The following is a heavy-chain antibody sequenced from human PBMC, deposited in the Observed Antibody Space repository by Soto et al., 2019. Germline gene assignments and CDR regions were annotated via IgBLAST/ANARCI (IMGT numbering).Heavy chain of an antibody. Sequence: PSETLSLTCTVSGGSISSSSYYWGWIRQPPGKGLEWIGSIYYSGSTYYNPSLKSRVTISVDTSKNQFSLKLSSVTSAGTAVYYCARHQSHSSSYVVPWGQRTLVPVSS. CDR1: GGSISSSSYY. J-gene: IGHJ5*02. CDR2: IYYSGST. CDR3: ARHQSHSSSYVVP. D-gene: IGHD6-13*01. V-gene: IGHV4-39*01.